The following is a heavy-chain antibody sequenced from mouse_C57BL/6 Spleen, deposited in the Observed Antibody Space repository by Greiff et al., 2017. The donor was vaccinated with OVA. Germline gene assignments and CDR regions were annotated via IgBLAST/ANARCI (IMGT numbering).Heavy chain of an antibody. J-gene: IGHJ1*03. D-gene: IGHD4-1*01. Sequence: DVQLVESGGGLVKPGGSLKLSCAASGFTFSSYAMSWVRQTPEKRLEWVATISDGGSYTYYPDNVKGRFTISRDNAKNNLYLQMSHLKSEDTAMYYCARDRELTGTYWYFDVWGTGTTVTVSS. CDR2: ISDGGSYT. CDR3: ARDRELTGTYWYFDV. V-gene: IGHV5-4*01. CDR1: GFTFSSYA.